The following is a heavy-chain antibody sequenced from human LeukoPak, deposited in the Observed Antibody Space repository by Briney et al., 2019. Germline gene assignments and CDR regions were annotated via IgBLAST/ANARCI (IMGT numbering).Heavy chain of an antibody. Sequence: SETLSLTCAVYGGSFSGYYWSWIRQPPGKGLEWIGEINRSGSTNYNPSLKSRVTISVDTSKNQFSLKLSSVTAADTAVYYCARGLRLRFFSYWGQGTLVTVSS. V-gene: IGHV4-34*01. D-gene: IGHD3-3*01. J-gene: IGHJ4*02. CDR2: INRSGST. CDR3: ARGLRLRFFSY. CDR1: GGSFSGYY.